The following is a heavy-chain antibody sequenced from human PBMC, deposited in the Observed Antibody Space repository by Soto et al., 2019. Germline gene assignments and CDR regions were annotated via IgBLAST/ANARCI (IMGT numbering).Heavy chain of an antibody. V-gene: IGHV3-64*01. CDR2: ISSNGGST. J-gene: IGHJ4*02. D-gene: IGHD5-18*01. Sequence: GGSLRLSCAASGFTFSSYAMHWVRQAPGKGLEYVSAISSNGGSTYYANSVKGRFTISRDNSKNTLYLQMGSLRAEDMAVYYCARDSSPDTAMGPVHFDYWGQGTLVTVSS. CDR1: GFTFSSYA. CDR3: ARDSSPDTAMGPVHFDY.